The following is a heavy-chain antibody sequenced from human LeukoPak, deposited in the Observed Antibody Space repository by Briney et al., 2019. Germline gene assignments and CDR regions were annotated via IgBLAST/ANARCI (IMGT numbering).Heavy chain of an antibody. CDR3: ARGTPYYYCMDV. CDR1: GGSLSRYY. CDR2: IYYSGST. V-gene: IGHV4-59*01. J-gene: IGHJ6*02. Sequence: SETLSLTCTVSGGSLSRYYWSWLRPPPGKGLEGIGYIYYSGSTNYNPSLKSRGTVSVDTSKNQFSLKLSSVTAADTAVYYCARGTPYYYCMDVWGQGTTVTVSS.